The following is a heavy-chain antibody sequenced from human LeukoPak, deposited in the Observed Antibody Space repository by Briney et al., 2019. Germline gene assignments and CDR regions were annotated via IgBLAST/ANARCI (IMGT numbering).Heavy chain of an antibody. CDR2: INPNSGGT. D-gene: IGHD2-2*01. CDR1: GYTLTGYY. CDR3: ARQTLHCSSTSCLSFDP. V-gene: IGHV1-2*02. Sequence: ASVKVSCKASGYTLTGYYMHWVRQAPGQGLEWMGWINPNSGGTNYAQKFQGRVTMTRDTSISTAYMELSRLRSDDTAVYYCARQTLHCSSTSCLSFDPWGQGTLVTVSS. J-gene: IGHJ5*02.